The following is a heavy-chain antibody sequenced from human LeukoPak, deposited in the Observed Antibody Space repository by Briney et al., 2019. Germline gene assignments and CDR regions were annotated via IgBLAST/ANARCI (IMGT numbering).Heavy chain of an antibody. CDR3: ATRLGEFSSRDAYNI. Sequence: ASVKVSCKVSGYSLTELSMHWVRQAPGKGLEWVGGFSPGDGETIYAQRFQGRVTMTEAKSKDTAYMELRSLTYEDTAVYYCATRLGEFSSRDAYNIWGQGTMVTVSS. J-gene: IGHJ3*02. V-gene: IGHV1-24*01. CDR2: FSPGDGET. D-gene: IGHD3-16*02. CDR1: GYSLTELS.